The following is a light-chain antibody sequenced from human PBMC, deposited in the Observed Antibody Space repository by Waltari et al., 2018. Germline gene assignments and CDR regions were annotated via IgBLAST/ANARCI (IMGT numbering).Light chain of an antibody. J-gene: IGLJ2*01. V-gene: IGLV3-25*03. Sequence: SYDLTQPPSVSVSPGQTARITCSGNALPRLYSYWYQQKPGQAPLLLIYKETQRASGIPERFPGSSPGTTVTLTISGVQAEDEADYYCQSADTDFANHVLFGGGTQLTVL. CDR3: QSADTDFANHVL. CDR2: KET. CDR1: ALPRLY.